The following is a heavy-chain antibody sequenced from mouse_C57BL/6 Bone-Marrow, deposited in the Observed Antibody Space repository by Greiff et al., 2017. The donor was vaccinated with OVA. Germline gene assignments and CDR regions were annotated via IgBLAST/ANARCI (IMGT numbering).Heavy chain of an antibody. D-gene: IGHD1-1*01. J-gene: IGHJ1*03. CDR2: INSDGGST. CDR3: ARIYYYGSSWYFDV. V-gene: IGHV5-2*01. CDR1: EYEFPSHD. Sequence: EVKVVESGGGLVQPGESLKLSCESNEYEFPSHDMSWVRKTPEKRLELVAAINSDGGSTYYPDTMERRFIISRDNTKKTLYLQMSSLRSEDTALYYCARIYYYGSSWYFDVWGTGTTVTVSS.